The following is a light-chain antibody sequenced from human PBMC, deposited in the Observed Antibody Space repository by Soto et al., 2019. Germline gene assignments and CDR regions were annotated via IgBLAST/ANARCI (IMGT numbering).Light chain of an antibody. CDR2: AAS. Sequence: DIQITQSPSSLSASVGDRVTITCRASQGISNYLAWYQQKPGKVPKLLIYAASTLQSGVPSRFSGSGSGTDLTLTISSLQPEDVATYYCQKYNSALWTFGQGTKVDIK. CDR3: QKYNSALWT. V-gene: IGKV1-27*01. CDR1: QGISNY. J-gene: IGKJ1*01.